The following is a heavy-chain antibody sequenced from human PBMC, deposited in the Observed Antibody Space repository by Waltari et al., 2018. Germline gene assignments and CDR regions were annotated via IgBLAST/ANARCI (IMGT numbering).Heavy chain of an antibody. CDR1: GYSISSGYY. CDR2: IYHSGST. Sequence: QVQLQESGPGLVKPSETLSLTCAVSGYSISSGYYWGWIRRPPGKGLEWIGSIYHSGSTYSNPSLKSRVTISVDTSKNQFSLKLSSVTAADTAVYYCAKDLGYSGPGAFDIWGQGTMVTVSS. J-gene: IGHJ3*02. D-gene: IGHD5-12*01. CDR3: AKDLGYSGPGAFDI. V-gene: IGHV4-38-2*02.